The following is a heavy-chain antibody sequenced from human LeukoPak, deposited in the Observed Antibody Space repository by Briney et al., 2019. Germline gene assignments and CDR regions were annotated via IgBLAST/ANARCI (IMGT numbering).Heavy chain of an antibody. CDR3: ASSIAEPYYFDY. CDR2: ISGTGVST. D-gene: IGHD6-6*01. J-gene: IGHJ4*02. CDR1: GFTFSSYA. Sequence: GGSLRLSCAASGFTFSSYAMTWVRQAPGKGLEWVSTISGTGVSTYYADSVKGRFTISRDNSKNTLYLQMNSLRAEDTAVYYCASSIAEPYYFDYWGQGTLVTVSS. V-gene: IGHV3-23*01.